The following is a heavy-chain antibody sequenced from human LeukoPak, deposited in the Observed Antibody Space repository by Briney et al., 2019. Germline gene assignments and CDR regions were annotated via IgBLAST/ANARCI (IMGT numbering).Heavy chain of an antibody. CDR3: ARYIATPRRDLDY. J-gene: IGHJ4*02. CDR1: GGSISSGDFY. D-gene: IGHD6-6*01. Sequence: SETLSLTCTVSGGSISSGDFYWTWIRQPPGKGLEWIGSIYYSGSTYYNPSLKSRVTISVDTSKNQFSLKLSSVTAADTAVYYCARYIATPRRDLDYWGQGTLVTVSS. CDR2: IYYSGST. V-gene: IGHV4-39*01.